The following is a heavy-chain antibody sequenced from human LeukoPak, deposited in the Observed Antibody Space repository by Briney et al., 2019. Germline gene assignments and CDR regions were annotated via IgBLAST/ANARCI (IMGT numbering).Heavy chain of an antibody. CDR2: LYYSGST. D-gene: IGHD2-2*01. Sequence: ASGTLSLTCTVSGGSISSSSYYWGWIRQRPGKGRESIGSLYYSGSTYYNPSLKSRVTISVDTSKNQFSLKLSSVTAADTAVYYCASIVVPAAMDPFFDYWGQGTLVTVSS. J-gene: IGHJ4*02. CDR3: ASIVVPAAMDPFFDY. CDR1: GGSISSSSYY. V-gene: IGHV4-39*01.